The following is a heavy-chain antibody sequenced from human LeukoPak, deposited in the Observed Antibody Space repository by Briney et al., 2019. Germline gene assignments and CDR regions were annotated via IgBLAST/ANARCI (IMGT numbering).Heavy chain of an antibody. CDR1: GFTFSSYS. CDR3: AREDYFDSTAYPSRGFAF. J-gene: IGHJ4*02. CDR2: ISRDSKRI. D-gene: IGHD2/OR15-2a*01. Sequence: GGSLRLSCATSGFTFSSYSMNWVRQAPGKGREWVSYISRDSKRIYEADFARRRSIIYRDNARNSLFLQMNGLRVEDTVIYYCAREDYFDSTAYPSRGFAFWGQGALVTVSS. V-gene: IGHV3-48*01.